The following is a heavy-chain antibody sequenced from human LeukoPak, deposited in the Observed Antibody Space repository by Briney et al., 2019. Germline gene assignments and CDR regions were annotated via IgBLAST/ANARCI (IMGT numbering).Heavy chain of an antibody. Sequence: GGSLRLSCAASGFTFSSYGMSWVRQAPGKGLEWVSAISGSGGSTYYADSVKGRFTISRDNSKNTLYLQMNSLRAEDMAVYYCARGVTAMRWFDPWGQGTLVTVSS. CDR2: ISGSGGST. CDR3: ARGVTAMRWFDP. V-gene: IGHV3-23*01. J-gene: IGHJ5*02. D-gene: IGHD2-21*02. CDR1: GFTFSSYG.